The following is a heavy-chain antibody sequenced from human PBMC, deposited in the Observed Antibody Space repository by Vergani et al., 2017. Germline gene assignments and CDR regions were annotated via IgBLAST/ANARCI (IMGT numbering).Heavy chain of an antibody. CDR2: IKQDGSEK. Sequence: EVQLVESGGGLVQPGGSLRLSCAASGFTFSSYWMSWVRQAPGKGLEWVANIKQDGSEKYYVDSVKGRFTISRDNSKNTLYLQMNSLRAEDTAVYYCAKHGNTAMVTGYYYYYYMDVWGKGTTVTVSS. J-gene: IGHJ6*03. CDR1: GFTFSSYW. CDR3: AKHGNTAMVTGYYYYYYMDV. V-gene: IGHV3-7*03. D-gene: IGHD5-18*01.